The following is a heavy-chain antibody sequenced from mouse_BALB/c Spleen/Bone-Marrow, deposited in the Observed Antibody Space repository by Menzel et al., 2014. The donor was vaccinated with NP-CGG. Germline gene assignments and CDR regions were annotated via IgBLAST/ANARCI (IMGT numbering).Heavy chain of an antibody. CDR1: GFTFSSFG. D-gene: IGHD1-1*01. Sequence: VQLKDSGGGLVQPGGSRKLSCAASGFTFSSFGMHWVRQAPEKGLEWVAYISSGSSTIYYADTVMGRFTISRDNPKNTLFLQMTSLRSEDTAMYYCVRSGSSSGYFDYWGQGTTLPVSS. CDR2: ISSGSSTI. V-gene: IGHV5-17*02. CDR3: VRSGSSSGYFDY. J-gene: IGHJ2*01.